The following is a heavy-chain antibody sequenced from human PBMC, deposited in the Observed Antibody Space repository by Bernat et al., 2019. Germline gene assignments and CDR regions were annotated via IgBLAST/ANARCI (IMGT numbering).Heavy chain of an antibody. D-gene: IGHD3-22*01. CDR3: ATSATYPYYYDSSGYEHDTPKYFDY. J-gene: IGHJ4*02. V-gene: IGHV1-18*01. CDR2: ISAYNGNT. Sequence: QVQLVQSGAEVKKPGASVKVSCKASGYTFTSYGISWVRQAPGQGLEWMGWISAYNGNTNYAQKLQGRVTMTTDTSTSTAYMELRSLRSDDTAVYYCATSATYPYYYDSSGYEHDTPKYFDYWGQGTLVTVSS. CDR1: GYTFTSYG.